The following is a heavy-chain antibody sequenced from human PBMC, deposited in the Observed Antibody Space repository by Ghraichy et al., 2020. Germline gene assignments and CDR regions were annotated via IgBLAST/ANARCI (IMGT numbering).Heavy chain of an antibody. CDR3: ATIYCGGSTCLDY. CDR2: IGSSGTSM. V-gene: IGHV3-48*03. Sequence: GESLNISCAASGFTISRYEVMWVRQAPGKGLEWISYIGSSGTSMHYADSVMGRVTISRDNARNSLYLEMNSLRAEDTGVYYCATIYCGGSTCLDYWGQGTLVTVSS. D-gene: IGHD2-15*01. CDR1: GFTISRYE. J-gene: IGHJ4*02.